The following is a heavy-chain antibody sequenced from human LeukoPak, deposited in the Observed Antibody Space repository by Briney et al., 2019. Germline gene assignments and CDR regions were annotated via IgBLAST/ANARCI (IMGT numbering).Heavy chain of an antibody. J-gene: IGHJ4*02. V-gene: IGHV4-59*12. CDR1: GGSISSYY. D-gene: IGHD2-15*01. CDR3: ARSGGYCSGGSCYAIDY. CDR2: IYYSGST. Sequence: PSETLSLTCTVSGGSISSYYWSWIRQPPGKGLEWIGYIYYSGSTNYNPSLKSRVTISIDTSKNQFSLKLSSVTAADTAVYYCARSGGYCSGGSCYAIDYWGQGTLVTVSS.